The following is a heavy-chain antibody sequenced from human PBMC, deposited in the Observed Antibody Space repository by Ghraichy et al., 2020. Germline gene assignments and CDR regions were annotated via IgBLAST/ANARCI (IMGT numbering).Heavy chain of an antibody. Sequence: GESLNISCTASGFTVSSNYMSWVRQAPGKGLEWVSVIYTGGSTYYADSVKGRFTISRDDSKNTLYLQMNSLRAEDTAVYYCASVVRGTVTTFDYWGQGTLVTVSS. V-gene: IGHV3-66*01. CDR3: ASVVRGTVTTFDY. J-gene: IGHJ4*02. CDR2: IYTGGST. D-gene: IGHD4-17*01. CDR1: GFTVSSNY.